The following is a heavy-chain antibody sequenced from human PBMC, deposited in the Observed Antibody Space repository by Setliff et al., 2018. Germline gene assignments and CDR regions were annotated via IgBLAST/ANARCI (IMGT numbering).Heavy chain of an antibody. J-gene: IGHJ6*02. CDR2: MIVSGGA. Sequence: SETLSLTCTVSGGSVTESFWSWIRQPAGRGLEWIGRMIVSGGADYNPSLKSRVTMSVDSPNNKFSLNLSSVSDADTAVYYCARGPDLTAVGATYFYGMDVWGQGATVTAP. D-gene: IGHD6-19*01. CDR1: GGSVTESF. V-gene: IGHV4-4*07. CDR3: ARGPDLTAVGATYFYGMDV.